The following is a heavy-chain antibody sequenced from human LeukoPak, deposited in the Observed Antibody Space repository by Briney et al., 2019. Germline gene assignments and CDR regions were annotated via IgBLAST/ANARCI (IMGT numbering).Heavy chain of an antibody. CDR3: ARARSRTIFGVVNLYYFDY. J-gene: IGHJ4*02. CDR1: GGSISSYY. D-gene: IGHD3-3*01. Sequence: PSETLSLTCTVSGGSISSYYWSWIRQPPGKGLEWIGYIDYSGSINYNPSLKSRVTISVDTSKNQFSLKLNSVTAADTAVYYCARARSRTIFGVVNLYYFDYWGQGTLVTVSS. V-gene: IGHV4-59*01. CDR2: IDYSGSI.